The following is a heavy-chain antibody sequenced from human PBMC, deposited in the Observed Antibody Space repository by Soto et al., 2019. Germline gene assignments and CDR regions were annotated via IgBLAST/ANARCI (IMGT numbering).Heavy chain of an antibody. CDR2: INHSGST. D-gene: IGHD6-6*01. J-gene: IGHJ4*02. CDR3: ARGGDWSSSSAYYFDY. Sequence: SETLSLTCAVYGGSFSGYYWSWIRQPPGKGLEWIGEINHSGSTNYNPSLKSRVTISVDTSKNQFSLKLSSVTAADTAVYYCARGGDWSSSSAYYFDYWGQGTLVTVSS. CDR1: GGSFSGYY. V-gene: IGHV4-34*01.